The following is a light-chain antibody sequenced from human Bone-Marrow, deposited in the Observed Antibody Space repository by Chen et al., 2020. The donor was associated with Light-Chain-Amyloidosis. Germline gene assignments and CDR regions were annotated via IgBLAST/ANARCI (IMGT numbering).Light chain of an antibody. Sequence: SYELTQPPFVSLSPGQTSRITCSGDDLPTKYAYWYQQKPGQAPVLVIHRDSERPSGIAERFAGSSSGTTGTLTISGVQAEDEADYHCQSADSSGTYEVIFGGGTKLTVL. V-gene: IGLV3-25*03. CDR1: DLPTKY. CDR2: RDS. CDR3: QSADSSGTYEVI. J-gene: IGLJ2*01.